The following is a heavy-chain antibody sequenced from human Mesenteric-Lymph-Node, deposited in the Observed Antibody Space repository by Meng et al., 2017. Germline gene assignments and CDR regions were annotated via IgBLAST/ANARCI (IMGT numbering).Heavy chain of an antibody. CDR3: ARVGIAAAGIHFDY. Sequence: SETLSLTCTVSGGSISSSSYYWGWIRQPPGKGLEWIGSIYYSGSTYYNPSLKSRVTISVDTSKNQFSLKLSSVTAADTAVYYCARVGIAAAGIHFDYWGQGTLVTVSS. CDR2: IYYSGST. D-gene: IGHD6-13*01. V-gene: IGHV4-39*07. J-gene: IGHJ4*02. CDR1: GGSISSSSYY.